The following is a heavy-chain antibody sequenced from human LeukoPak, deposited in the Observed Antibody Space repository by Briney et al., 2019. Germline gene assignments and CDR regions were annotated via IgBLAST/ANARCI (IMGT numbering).Heavy chain of an antibody. J-gene: IGHJ4*02. V-gene: IGHV3-48*04. CDR2: ISSGSSTI. CDR1: GFTFSTYS. CDR3: ASRNDY. D-gene: IGHD1-14*01. Sequence: GGSLRLSCAASGFTFSTYSMNWVRQAPGKGLEWVSYISSGSSTIYYADSVKGRFTISRDNAKTSLYLQIYRLRAEDTAVYNCASRNDYWGQGTLVTVSS.